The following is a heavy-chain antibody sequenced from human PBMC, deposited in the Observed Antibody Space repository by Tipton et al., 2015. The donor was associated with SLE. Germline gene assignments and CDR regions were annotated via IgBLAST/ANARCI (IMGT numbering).Heavy chain of an antibody. CDR1: GFTFDDYG. V-gene: IGHV3-20*04. CDR2: INWNGGST. D-gene: IGHD3-22*01. Sequence: SLRLSCAASGFTFDDYGMSWVRQAPGKGLEWVSGINWNGGSTGYADSVKGRFTISRDNAKNSLYLQMNSLRAEDTAVYYCAKDSPPVEYSSLYYFDYWGQGTLVTVSS. J-gene: IGHJ4*02. CDR3: AKDSPPVEYSSLYYFDY.